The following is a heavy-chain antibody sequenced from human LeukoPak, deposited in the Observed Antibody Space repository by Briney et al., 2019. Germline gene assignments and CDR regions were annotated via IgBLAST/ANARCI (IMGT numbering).Heavy chain of an antibody. CDR1: GYTFSGTGWY. CDR3: ARDGPAQMVDFDY. J-gene: IGHJ4*02. V-gene: IGHV1-2*02. D-gene: IGHD3-10*01. Sequence: ASVKVSCKASGYTFSGTGWYLYWLRQAPGQGLECMGWIYPYTGATHYAQRFQGRVAMTRDTSISTAYMELSRLRPDDTAVYYCARDGPAQMVDFDYWGQGTLVTVSS. CDR2: IYPYTGAT.